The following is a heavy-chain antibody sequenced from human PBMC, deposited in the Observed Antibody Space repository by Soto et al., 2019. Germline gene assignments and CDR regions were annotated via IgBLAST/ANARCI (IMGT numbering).Heavy chain of an antibody. J-gene: IGHJ2*01. CDR1: GVSIKSYY. V-gene: IGHV4-59*08. D-gene: IGHD1-26*01. Sequence: LQESGPGLVKPSETLSLTCLVSGVSIKSYYWSWIRQSPGEGLEWIGYMYDRGSTNYNPSRRSRVSLSIDTSKSHFSLSLASVTAADSAVYYCARLEVGLWYFDLWGPGTLVTVSS. CDR2: MYDRGST. CDR3: ARLEVGLWYFDL.